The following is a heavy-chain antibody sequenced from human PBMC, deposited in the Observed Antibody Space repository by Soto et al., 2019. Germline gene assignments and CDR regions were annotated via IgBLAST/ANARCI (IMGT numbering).Heavy chain of an antibody. CDR3: ATGFYDSSGYLFDY. CDR1: GYTLTELS. V-gene: IGHV1-24*01. CDR2: FDPEDGET. J-gene: IGHJ4*02. Sequence: ASVQVSCKVSGYTLTELSMHWVRQAPGKGLEWMGGFDPEDGETIYAQKFQGRVTMTEDTSTDTAYMELSSLRSEDTAVYYCATGFYDSSGYLFDYWGQGTLVTVSS. D-gene: IGHD3-22*01.